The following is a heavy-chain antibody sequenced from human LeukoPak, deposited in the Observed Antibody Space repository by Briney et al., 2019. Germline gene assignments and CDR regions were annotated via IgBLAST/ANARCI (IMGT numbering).Heavy chain of an antibody. Sequence: GGSLRLSCAASGFTFSSHGMNWVRQAPGKGLEWVSGISPNGVITYYADSVKGRFTISRDNSKNSLYLQMNSLRTEDTALYYCAKGGYCSSTSCQYYYYYYMDVWGKGTTVTVSS. D-gene: IGHD2-2*01. CDR2: ISPNGVIT. V-gene: IGHV3-43*02. CDR1: GFTFSSHG. CDR3: AKGGYCSSTSCQYYYYYYMDV. J-gene: IGHJ6*03.